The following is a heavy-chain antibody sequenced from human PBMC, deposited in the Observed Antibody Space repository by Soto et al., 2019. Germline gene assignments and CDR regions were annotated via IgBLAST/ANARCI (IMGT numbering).Heavy chain of an antibody. J-gene: IGHJ4*02. CDR2: IYYSGST. V-gene: IGHV4-39*07. CDR3: ARVDNWNFEQKYFDY. CDR1: GGSISSSSYY. D-gene: IGHD1-7*01. Sequence: SETLSLTCTVSGGSISSSSYYWGWIRQPPGKGLEWIGSIYYSGSTYYNPSLKSRVTISVDTSKNQFSLKLSSVTAADTAVYYCARVDNWNFEQKYFDYWGQGTLVTVSS.